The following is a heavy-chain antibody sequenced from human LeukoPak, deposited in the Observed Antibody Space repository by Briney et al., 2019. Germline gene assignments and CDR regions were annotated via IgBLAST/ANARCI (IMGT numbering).Heavy chain of an antibody. CDR2: IYYSGST. J-gene: IGHJ4*02. V-gene: IGHV4-39*07. D-gene: IGHD5-18*01. Sequence: SETLSLTCSVSGGSISSRSYYWGWIRQPPGKGLEWIGSIYYSGSTYYNPSLKSRVTISVDTSKNQFSLKLSSVTAADTAVYYCAREGGYSYGDAPLHFDYWGQGTLVTVSS. CDR1: GGSISSRSYY. CDR3: AREGGYSYGDAPLHFDY.